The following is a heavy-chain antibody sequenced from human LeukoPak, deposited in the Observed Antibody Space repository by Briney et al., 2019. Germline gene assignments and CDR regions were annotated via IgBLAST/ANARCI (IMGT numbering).Heavy chain of an antibody. CDR1: GFIFSDYW. D-gene: IGHD3-3*01. V-gene: IGHV3-74*01. Sequence: GGSLRLSCAASGFIFSDYWMHWGRQAPGKGLEWVSRIDTDGSTTYYADSVKGRITISRDNAKNTLYLQMNSLRAEDTAVYYCARDLVTIFGVVKDYYMDVWGQGTLVTVSS. CDR2: IDTDGSTT. CDR3: ARDLVTIFGVVKDYYMDV. J-gene: IGHJ4*02.